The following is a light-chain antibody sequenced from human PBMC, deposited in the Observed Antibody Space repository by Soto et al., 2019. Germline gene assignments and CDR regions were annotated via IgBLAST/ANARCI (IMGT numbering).Light chain of an antibody. CDR2: AAS. CDR1: QGIASY. Sequence: IQLTQSPSSLSASVGDRVTITCRASQGIASYLAWYQQKPGKAPKLLIYAASTLQTGVPSRFSGSGSGTYFTLTIGSLQPEDFATYYCQHLHTYPYTFGQRTKLEIK. CDR3: QHLHTYPYT. J-gene: IGKJ2*01. V-gene: IGKV1-9*01.